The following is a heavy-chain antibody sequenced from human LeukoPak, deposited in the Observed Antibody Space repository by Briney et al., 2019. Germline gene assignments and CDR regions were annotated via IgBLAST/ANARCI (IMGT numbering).Heavy chain of an antibody. V-gene: IGHV3-23*01. CDR1: GFTFSSYA. J-gene: IGHJ5*02. D-gene: IGHD2-21*01. CDR2: ISGSGGST. CDR3: TKLGAYTIPYGWFDP. Sequence: GGSLRLSCAASGFTFSSYAMSWVRQAPGKGLEWVSAISGSGGSTYYADSVKGRFTISRDNSKNTLYLQMNSLRAEDTAVCYCTKLGAYTIPYGWFDPWGQGTLVTVSS.